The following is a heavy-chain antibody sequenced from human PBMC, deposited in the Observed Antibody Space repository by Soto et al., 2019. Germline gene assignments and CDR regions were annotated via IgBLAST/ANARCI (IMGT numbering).Heavy chain of an antibody. Sequence: QVQLVQSGAEVKKPGASVKVSCKASGYSFIDYDINWVRQATGQGLEWMGWMTPNSGNTGYAQKFQGRVTLTRDTSIGTAYMELSSLKSEDTAVYYCEKNPYSRGLFDPWGQGTLVTVSS. CDR3: EKNPYSRGLFDP. CDR1: GYSFIDYD. J-gene: IGHJ5*02. V-gene: IGHV1-8*01. D-gene: IGHD6-19*01. CDR2: MTPNSGNT.